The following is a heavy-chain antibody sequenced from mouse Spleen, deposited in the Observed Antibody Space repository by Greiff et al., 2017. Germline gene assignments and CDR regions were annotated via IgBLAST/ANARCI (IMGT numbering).Heavy chain of an antibody. CDR1: GYTFTDYY. CDR3: ESFYCGSSLYYAMDY. Sequence: VQLQQSGPELVKPGASVKISCKASGYTFTDYYMHWVKQSHGKGLEWIGDINPNNGGTSYNQKFKGKATLTVDKSSSTAYMALRSLTSEDSAVYYGESFYCGSSLYYAMDYWGQGTSVTVSS. CDR2: INPNNGGT. D-gene: IGHD1-1*01. V-gene: IGHV1-26*01. J-gene: IGHJ4*01.